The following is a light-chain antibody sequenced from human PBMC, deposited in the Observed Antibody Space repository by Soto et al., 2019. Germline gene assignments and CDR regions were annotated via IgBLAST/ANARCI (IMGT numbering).Light chain of an antibody. CDR3: QQSYSTPIT. CDR1: QSISSY. V-gene: IGKV1-39*01. Sequence: DIHVTQSPSPLSASVGDRVTITCRASQSISSYLNCYQQKPGKAPKLLIYAASSLQSGVPSRFSGSGSGTDFTLTISSLQPEDFATYYCQQSYSTPITFGQGTRLEIK. CDR2: AAS. J-gene: IGKJ5*01.